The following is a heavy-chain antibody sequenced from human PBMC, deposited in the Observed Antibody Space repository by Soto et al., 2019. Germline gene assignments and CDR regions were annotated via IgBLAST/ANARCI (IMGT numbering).Heavy chain of an antibody. J-gene: IGHJ3*02. V-gene: IGHV3-15*01. D-gene: IGHD3-22*01. CDR1: GFPFTKAW. Sequence: EVQLVESGGSLVTPGGSLRLSCAASGFPFTKAWMTWVRQAPGKGLEWVGRIRSKTSSETREYAAPVKGRFTISRDDSENMLYLEMNSLKIEDTGVYYCTPDGFTGIVGIWGQGTMVTVSS. CDR3: TPDGFTGIVGI. CDR2: IRSKTSSETR.